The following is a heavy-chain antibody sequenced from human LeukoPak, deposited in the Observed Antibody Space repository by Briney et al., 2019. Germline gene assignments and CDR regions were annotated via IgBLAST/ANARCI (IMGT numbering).Heavy chain of an antibody. CDR1: GFTFDDYA. Sequence: GGSLRLSCAASGFTFDDYAMHWVRQAPLKGLEWVAGISSNSGSIGYAGSVKGRFTISRDNAKNSLYLQMNSLRAEDTALYYCAKDLSSGWYTSASDWGQGTLVTVSS. CDR3: AKDLSSGWYTSASD. V-gene: IGHV3-9*01. CDR2: ISSNSGSI. D-gene: IGHD6-19*01. J-gene: IGHJ4*02.